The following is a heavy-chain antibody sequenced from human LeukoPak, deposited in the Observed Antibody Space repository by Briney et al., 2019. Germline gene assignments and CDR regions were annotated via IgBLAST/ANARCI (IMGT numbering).Heavy chain of an antibody. Sequence: GGSLRLSCAASEFTFSTYGMHWVRQAPGKGLEWVAVISYDGSYKFYADSVKGRFTISRDNSKSTLYLQMNSLRAEDTAVYYCAKDRYSGLNTIDYWGQGTLVTVSS. D-gene: IGHD6-13*01. J-gene: IGHJ4*02. CDR1: EFTFSTYG. V-gene: IGHV3-30*18. CDR3: AKDRYSGLNTIDY. CDR2: ISYDGSYK.